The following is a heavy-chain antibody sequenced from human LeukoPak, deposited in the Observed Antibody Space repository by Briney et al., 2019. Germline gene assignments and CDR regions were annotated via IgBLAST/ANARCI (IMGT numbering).Heavy chain of an antibody. V-gene: IGHV3-48*03. D-gene: IGHD1-14*01. CDR1: GFTFRTYE. Sequence: GGSLRLSCAASGFTFRTYEMNWVRQAPGKGLEWVSYIGTIISTTYYADSVKGRFTVSRDDAKGSLYLQMSSLRAEDTAVYYCATLSDRNFYYSYGLDVWGQGTTVTVS. CDR3: ATLSDRNFYYSYGLDV. J-gene: IGHJ6*02. CDR2: IGTIISTT.